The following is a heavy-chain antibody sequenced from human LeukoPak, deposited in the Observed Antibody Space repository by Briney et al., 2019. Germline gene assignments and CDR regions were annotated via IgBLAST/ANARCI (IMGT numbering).Heavy chain of an antibody. D-gene: IGHD6-6*01. CDR2: ISGSGGST. CDR3: AKPERIAARPYWFDP. Sequence: GQSLRLSCAASGFTFSSYAMSWVRQAPGKGLEWVSAISGSGGSTYYADSVKGRFTISRDNSKNTLYLQMNSLRAEDTAVYYCAKPERIAARPYWFDPWGQGTLVTVSS. CDR1: GFTFSSYA. V-gene: IGHV3-23*01. J-gene: IGHJ5*02.